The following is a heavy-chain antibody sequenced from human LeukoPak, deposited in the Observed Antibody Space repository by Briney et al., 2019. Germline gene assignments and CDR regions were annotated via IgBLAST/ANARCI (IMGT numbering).Heavy chain of an antibody. D-gene: IGHD3-16*01. CDR2: IYYSGST. Sequence: SETLSLTCTVSGGSISSSSYYWGWIRQPPGKGLEWIGSIYYSGSTYYNPSLKSRVTISVDTSKNQFSLKLSSVTAADTAVYYCARTFQDLPHTYYYNYMDVWGKGTTVTVSS. V-gene: IGHV4-39*07. CDR1: GGSISSSSYY. CDR3: ARTFQDLPHTYYYNYMDV. J-gene: IGHJ6*03.